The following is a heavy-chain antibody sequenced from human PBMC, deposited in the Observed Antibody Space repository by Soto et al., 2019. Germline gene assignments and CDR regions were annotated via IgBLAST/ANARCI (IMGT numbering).Heavy chain of an antibody. CDR2: IYYNGNT. V-gene: IGHV4-59*01. Sequence: SETLSLTCTVSGGSISGFYWSWIRQPPGKGLEWVGYIYYNGNTNYNPSLKSRVTISLDTSKNQFSLRLSSVTAADTAVYYCARGWDLAAAAAYFDYWGQGTQVTVSS. CDR1: GGSISGFY. CDR3: ARGWDLAAAAAYFDY. J-gene: IGHJ4*02. D-gene: IGHD6-13*01.